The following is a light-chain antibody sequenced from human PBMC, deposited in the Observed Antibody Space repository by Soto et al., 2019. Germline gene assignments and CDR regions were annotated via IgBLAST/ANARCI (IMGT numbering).Light chain of an antibody. J-gene: IGLJ1*01. Sequence: QSVLTQPASVSGSPGQSITISCTGTSSDVGAYKYVSWYQQYPGKAPKLMIYEVNNRPSGVSNRFSGSKSGNTASLTISGLQAEDEADYYCSSYTGSRTLVFGTGTKVTVL. CDR2: EVN. CDR3: SSYTGSRTLV. CDR1: SSDVGAYKY. V-gene: IGLV2-14*01.